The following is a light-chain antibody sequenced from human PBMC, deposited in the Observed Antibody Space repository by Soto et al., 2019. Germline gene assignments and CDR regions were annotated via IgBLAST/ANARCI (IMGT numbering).Light chain of an antibody. CDR3: SSFTSSSSYV. CDR1: SSDVGAYNY. Sequence: QSALTQPASVSGSPGQSITISCTGTSSDVGAYNYVSWYQQHPGRAPQLIIYHVSNRPSGVSNRFSGSKSDNTAALTISRLQAEDEADYYCSSFTSSSSYVFGPGTKLTVL. CDR2: HVS. V-gene: IGLV2-14*03. J-gene: IGLJ1*01.